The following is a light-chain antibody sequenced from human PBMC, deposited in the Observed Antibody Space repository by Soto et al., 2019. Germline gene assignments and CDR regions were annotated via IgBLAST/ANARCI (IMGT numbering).Light chain of an antibody. V-gene: IGLV4-69*02. Sequence: QSVLTQPPSASASLGASVKLTCTLSSGYASYAIAWHQQQPEKGPRYLMKVNSDGSHIKGDGIAARFSGSSSGAERYLTISSLQSEDEADYYCQTWGTGIQVFGGGTKVTVL. CDR3: QTWGTGIQV. CDR2: VNSDGSH. CDR1: SGYASYA. J-gene: IGLJ2*01.